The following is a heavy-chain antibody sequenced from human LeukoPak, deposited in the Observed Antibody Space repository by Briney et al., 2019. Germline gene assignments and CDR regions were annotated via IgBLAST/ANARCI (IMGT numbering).Heavy chain of an antibody. D-gene: IGHD4-17*01. CDR2: ISGSTGDT. CDR1: GYSFVLYG. CDR3: ARDENYGIFFNVDY. J-gene: IGHJ4*02. Sequence: ASVKVSCKASGYSFVLYGISWVRQAPGEGPEWMGWISGSTGDTNYAQKFQGRVTMTADTSSSTAYMELSSLRLDDMAVYYCARDENYGIFFNVDYWGQGTLVTVSS. V-gene: IGHV1-18*03.